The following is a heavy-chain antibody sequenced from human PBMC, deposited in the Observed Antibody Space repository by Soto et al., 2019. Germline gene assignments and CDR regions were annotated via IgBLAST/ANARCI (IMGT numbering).Heavy chain of an antibody. CDR1: GFSLSTSGVG. CDR2: IYWDDDK. J-gene: IGHJ3*02. Sequence: QITLKDSGPTLVKPTQTLTLTCTFSGFSLSTSGVGVGWIRQPPGKALEWLALIYWDDDKRYSPSLKSRLTINKDTSKNQVVLTMANMEPVDTATYYCAHRTEDQWLDDAFDIWGQGTMVTVSS. D-gene: IGHD6-19*01. V-gene: IGHV2-5*02. CDR3: AHRTEDQWLDDAFDI.